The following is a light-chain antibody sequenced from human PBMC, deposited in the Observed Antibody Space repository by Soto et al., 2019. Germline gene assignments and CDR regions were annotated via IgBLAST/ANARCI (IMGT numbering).Light chain of an antibody. CDR1: ESVRSGY. Sequence: EIVLTQSPGTLSLSPGERATLSCRASESVRSGYLAWYQQTPGQAPRLLIYGASSRATGIPDRFRGSGSGTDFTLTISKLEPEDFAVYYCQQYGSSPGTFGQGTKLE. V-gene: IGKV3-20*01. CDR3: QQYGSSPGT. CDR2: GAS. J-gene: IGKJ2*01.